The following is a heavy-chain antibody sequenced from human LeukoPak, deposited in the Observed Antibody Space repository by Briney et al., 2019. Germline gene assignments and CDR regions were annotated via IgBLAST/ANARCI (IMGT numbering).Heavy chain of an antibody. V-gene: IGHV4-59*01. J-gene: IGHJ4*02. CDR1: GGSISSYY. D-gene: IGHD5-12*01. CDR2: IYYSGST. Sequence: SETLSLTCTVSGGSISSYYWSWIRQPPGKGLEWIGYIYYSGSTNYNPSLKSRVTISVDTSKNQFSLKLSSVTAADTAVYYCARAAIVDIVATIFDHWGQGTLVTVSS. CDR3: ARAAIVDIVATIFDH.